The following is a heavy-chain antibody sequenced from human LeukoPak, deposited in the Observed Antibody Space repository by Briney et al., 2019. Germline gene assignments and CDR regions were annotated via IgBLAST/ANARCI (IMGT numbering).Heavy chain of an antibody. Sequence: SGGSLRLSCAASGFTFSDYGIHWVRQAPGKGLEWVAFIRFDGSSKYYTDSVKGRFTIPKDNSKNTLYLQMNSLRAEDTAVYYCAKEGTASKPSDLDYWGQGTLVTVSS. V-gene: IGHV3-30*02. J-gene: IGHJ4*02. CDR3: AKEGTASKPSDLDY. D-gene: IGHD1/OR15-1a*01. CDR2: IRFDGSSK. CDR1: GFTFSDYG.